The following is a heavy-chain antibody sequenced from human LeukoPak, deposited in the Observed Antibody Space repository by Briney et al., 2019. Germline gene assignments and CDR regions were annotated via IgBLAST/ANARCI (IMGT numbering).Heavy chain of an antibody. D-gene: IGHD2-15*01. CDR1: RFKLNDHN. V-gene: IGHV3-48*01. CDR2: ISGSGDAI. CDR3: ARTYGSGSLDY. Sequence: PGGSLRLSCAASRFKLNDHNMNCVRPAPGEGVQRVSYISGSGDAIFYAESVQGRFTISRDNAKNSVYLQMNSLRAEDTAVYYCARTYGSGSLDYGGQGTLVTVSS. J-gene: IGHJ4*02.